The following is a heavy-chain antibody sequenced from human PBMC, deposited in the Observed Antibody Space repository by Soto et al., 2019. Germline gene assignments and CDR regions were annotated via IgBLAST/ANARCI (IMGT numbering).Heavy chain of an antibody. D-gene: IGHD3-9*01. V-gene: IGHV5-51*01. CDR2: IYPGDSDT. J-gene: IGHJ6*02. CDR3: ATGTTGAFDWPHLKKYYYYGMDV. Sequence: GESLKISCKGSGYSFSSYWIGGVRHMPGKVRECMGIIYPGDSDTRYSPSFKGQVTIAADKSISTAYMQWSSLKASDTAMYSCATGTTGAFDWPHLKKYYYYGMDVWGQGTTVTVS. CDR1: GYSFSSYW.